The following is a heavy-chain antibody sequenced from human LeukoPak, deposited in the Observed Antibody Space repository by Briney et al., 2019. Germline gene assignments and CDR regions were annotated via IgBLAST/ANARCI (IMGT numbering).Heavy chain of an antibody. V-gene: IGHV3-23*01. CDR1: GFTFSSYA. CDR2: ISGGGGKT. D-gene: IGHD1-26*01. CDR3: ASGGRAWEAFDY. Sequence: GGSLRLSCTASGFTFSSYAMSWVRQAPGKGLEWVSSISGGGGKTYYADSVKGRFTFSRDNSRDTLYLQMSSLRAEDTAVYYCASGGRAWEAFDYWGQGTLVTVSS. J-gene: IGHJ4*02.